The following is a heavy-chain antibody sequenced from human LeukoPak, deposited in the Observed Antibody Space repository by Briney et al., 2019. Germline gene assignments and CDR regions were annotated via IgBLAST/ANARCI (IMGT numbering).Heavy chain of an antibody. CDR3: ARGWNLDY. J-gene: IGHJ4*02. Sequence: SVKVSCKASGGTFSSYAISWVRQAPGQGLEWMGRIIPILGIANYAQKFQGRVTITADKSTSTAYMELSSQRSEDTAVYYCARGWNLDYWGQGTLVTVSS. D-gene: IGHD1-1*01. CDR1: GGTFSSYA. V-gene: IGHV1-69*04. CDR2: IIPILGIA.